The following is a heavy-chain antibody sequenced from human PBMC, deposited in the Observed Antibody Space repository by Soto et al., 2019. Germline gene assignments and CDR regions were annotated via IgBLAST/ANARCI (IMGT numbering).Heavy chain of an antibody. CDR3: ARSMPAARFPFDY. V-gene: IGHV4-59*01. CDR2: IYYSGST. D-gene: IGHD6-6*01. CDR1: GGSISSYY. Sequence: PSETLSLTCTVSGGSISSYYWSWIRQPPGKGLEWIGYIYYSGSTNYNPSLKSRVTISVDTSKNQFSLKLSSVTAADTAVYYCARSMPAARFPFDYWGQGTLVTVSS. J-gene: IGHJ4*02.